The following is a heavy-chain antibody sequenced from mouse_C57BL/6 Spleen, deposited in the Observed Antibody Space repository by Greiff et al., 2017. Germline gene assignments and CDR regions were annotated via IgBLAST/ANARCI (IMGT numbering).Heavy chain of an antibody. V-gene: IGHV5-9*01. CDR3: ARYDYDAYFDY. D-gene: IGHD2-4*01. J-gene: IGHJ2*01. CDR1: GFTFSSYT. Sequence: EVNLVESGGGLVKPGGSLKLSCAASGFTFSSYTMSWVRQTPEKRLEWVATISGGGGNTYYPDSVKGRFTISRDNAKNTLYLQMSSLRSEDTALYYCARYDYDAYFDYWGQGTTLTVSS. CDR2: ISGGGGNT.